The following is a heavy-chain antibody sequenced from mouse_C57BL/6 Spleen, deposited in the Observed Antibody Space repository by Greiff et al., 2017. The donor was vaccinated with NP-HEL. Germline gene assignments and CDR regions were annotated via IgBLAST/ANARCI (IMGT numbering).Heavy chain of an antibody. J-gene: IGHJ3*01. CDR2: ISYDGSN. Sequence: EVKLQESGPGLVKPSQSLSLTCSVTGYSITSGYYWNWIRQFPGNKLEWMGYISYDGSNNYNPSLKNRISITRDTSKNQFFLKLNAVTTEDTATYYCARDYWGQGTLVTVSA. CDR3: ARDY. CDR1: GYSITSGYY. V-gene: IGHV3-6*01.